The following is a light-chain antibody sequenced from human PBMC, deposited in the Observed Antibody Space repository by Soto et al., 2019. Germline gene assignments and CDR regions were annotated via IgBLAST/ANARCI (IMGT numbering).Light chain of an antibody. V-gene: IGKV3-11*01. CDR2: DVS. CDR1: QSFINC. J-gene: IGKJ2*01. CDR3: QQSGNWSPT. Sequence: EIVLTQYPATLSLSPGERATLSCRASQSFINCLAWYQHKPCQAPRLLISDVSHRSTDIPDSFSGSGSGTDFTLTIGSLEPEEFTVYYCQQSGNWSPTFGQGTKVEI.